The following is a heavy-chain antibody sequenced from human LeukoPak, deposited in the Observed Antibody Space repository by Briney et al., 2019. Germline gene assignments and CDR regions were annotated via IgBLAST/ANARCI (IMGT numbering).Heavy chain of an antibody. CDR1: GFTFSSYS. CDR3: ARDGDYGDYEPYYYGMDA. J-gene: IGHJ6*02. Sequence: PGRSLRLSCAASGFTFSSYSMNWVRQAPGKGLEWVSSISSSSSYIYYADSVKGRFTISRDNAKNSLYLQMNSLRAEDTAVYYCARDGDYGDYEPYYYGMDAWGQGTTVTVSS. CDR2: ISSSSSYI. D-gene: IGHD4-17*01. V-gene: IGHV3-21*01.